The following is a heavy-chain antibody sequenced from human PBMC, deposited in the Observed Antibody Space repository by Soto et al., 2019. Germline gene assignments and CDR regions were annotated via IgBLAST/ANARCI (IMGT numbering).Heavy chain of an antibody. D-gene: IGHD2-15*01. J-gene: IGHJ3*02. CDR2: IYYSGST. V-gene: IGHV4-39*01. CDR3: ARLGNFCSGGSCYHHAFDI. Sequence: SETLSLTCTVSGGSISSSSYYWGWIRQPPGKGLEWIWSIYYSGSTYYNPSLKSRVTISVDTSKNQFSLKLSSVTAADTAVYYCARLGNFCSGGSCYHHAFDIWGQGTMVTVSS. CDR1: GGSISSSSYY.